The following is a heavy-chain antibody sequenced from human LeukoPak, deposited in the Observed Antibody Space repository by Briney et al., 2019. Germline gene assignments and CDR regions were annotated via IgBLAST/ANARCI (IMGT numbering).Heavy chain of an antibody. CDR1: GGSSDYF. CDR2: IHTSGTT. V-gene: IGHV4-4*07. J-gene: IGHJ4*02. CDR3: ARDPAGHGRYFDY. Sequence: SETLSLTCTVSGGSSDYFCTWIRQSAGAGLECIGRIHTSGTTYYNPPLRSRVSMSVDTSNNKFSLSLSSVTAADTAVYYCARDPAGHGRYFDYWGQGALVTVSS. D-gene: IGHD1-14*01.